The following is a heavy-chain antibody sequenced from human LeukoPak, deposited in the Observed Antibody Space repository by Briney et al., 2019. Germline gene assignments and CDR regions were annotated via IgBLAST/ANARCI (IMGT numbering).Heavy chain of an antibody. CDR3: ARFRGLWFGGLLSQGHFDY. D-gene: IGHD3-10*01. Sequence: RGESLKISCKGPGYSFTSYWIGWVRQMPGKGLEWMGIIYPGDSDTRYSPSFQGQVTISADKSISTAYLQWSSLKASDTAMYYCARFRGLWFGGLLSQGHFDYWGQGTLVTVSS. CDR1: GYSFTSYW. J-gene: IGHJ4*02. CDR2: IYPGDSDT. V-gene: IGHV5-51*01.